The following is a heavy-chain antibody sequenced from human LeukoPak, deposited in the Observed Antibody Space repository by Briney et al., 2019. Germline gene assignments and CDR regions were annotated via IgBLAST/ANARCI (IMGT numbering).Heavy chain of an antibody. D-gene: IGHD2-8*01. J-gene: IGHJ5*02. CDR1: GYTFTGYY. Sequence: GASVKVSCKASGYTFTGYYMHWVRQAPGQGLEWMGWINPNSGGTNYAQKFQGRVTMTRDTSISTAYMELSRLRSDDTAVYYCAREGYCTNGVCYGGNWFDPWGQGTLVTVSS. CDR2: INPNSGGT. CDR3: AREGYCTNGVCYGGNWFDP. V-gene: IGHV1-2*02.